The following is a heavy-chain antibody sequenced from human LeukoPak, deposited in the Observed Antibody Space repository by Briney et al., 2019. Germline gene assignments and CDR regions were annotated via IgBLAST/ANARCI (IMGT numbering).Heavy chain of an antibody. V-gene: IGHV1-69*04. CDR2: IIPILGIA. J-gene: IGHJ4*02. CDR3: AKSLAVGEYGGWSSYFDY. Sequence: SVKVSCKASGGTFSSYAISWVRQAPGQGLEWMGRIIPILGIANYAQKFQGRVTITADKSTSTAYMELSSLRAEDTAVYYCAKSLAVGEYGGWSSYFDYWGQGTLVTVSS. D-gene: IGHD6-19*01. CDR1: GGTFSSYA.